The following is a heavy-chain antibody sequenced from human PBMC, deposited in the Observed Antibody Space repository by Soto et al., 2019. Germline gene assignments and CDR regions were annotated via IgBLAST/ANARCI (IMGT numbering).Heavy chain of an antibody. CDR2: IYYSGST. V-gene: IGHV4-31*03. J-gene: IGHJ4*02. CDR1: GGSISSGGYY. Sequence: SETLSLTCTVSGGSISSGGYYWSWIRQHPGKGLEWIGYIYYSGSTYYNPSLKSRVTISVDTSKNQFSLKLSSVTAADTAVYYCARDRGLDYYDSSGYSDWGQGTLVTVSS. CDR3: ARDRGLDYYDSSGYSD. D-gene: IGHD3-22*01.